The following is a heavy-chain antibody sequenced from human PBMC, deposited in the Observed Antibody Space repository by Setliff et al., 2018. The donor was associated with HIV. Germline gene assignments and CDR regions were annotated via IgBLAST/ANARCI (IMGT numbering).Heavy chain of an antibody. CDR3: ARVKLMGVAATRWFDP. J-gene: IGHJ5*02. V-gene: IGHV4-31*03. D-gene: IGHD2-15*01. Sequence: KASETLSLTCTVSGDSISNDNYYWSWIRQPPGKGLEWIGYIYYSGSTYYNPSLKSRITISLDASKNQFSLKVSSVTAADTAVYYCARVKLMGVAATRWFDPWGQGTLVTVSS. CDR1: GDSISNDNYY. CDR2: IYYSGST.